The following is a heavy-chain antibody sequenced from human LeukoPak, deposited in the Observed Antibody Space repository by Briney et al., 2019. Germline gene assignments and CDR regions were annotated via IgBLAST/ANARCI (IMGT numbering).Heavy chain of an antibody. CDR3: ARLIHRGFGELFSYPYYFDY. D-gene: IGHD3-10*01. CDR2: IYYSGST. J-gene: IGHJ4*02. CDR1: GGSFSGYY. V-gene: IGHV4-59*08. Sequence: SETLSLTCAVYGGSFSGYYWSWIRQPPGKGLEWIGYIYYSGSTNYNPSLKSRVTISVDTSKNQFSLKLSSVTAADTAVYYCARLIHRGFGELFSYPYYFDYWGQGTLVTVSS.